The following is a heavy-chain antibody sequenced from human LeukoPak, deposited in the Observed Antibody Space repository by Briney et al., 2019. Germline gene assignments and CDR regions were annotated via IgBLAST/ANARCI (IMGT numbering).Heavy chain of an antibody. V-gene: IGHV3-11*01. Sequence: GGSLRLSCAASGFTFSDYYMSWIRQAPGKGLEWASYISSSGSTIYYADSVKGRFTISRDNAKNSLYLQMNSLRAEDTAVYYCASPPSRYCSSTSCYINYWGQGTLVTVSS. D-gene: IGHD2-2*02. CDR2: ISSSGSTI. CDR1: GFTFSDYY. J-gene: IGHJ4*02. CDR3: ASPPSRYCSSTSCYINY.